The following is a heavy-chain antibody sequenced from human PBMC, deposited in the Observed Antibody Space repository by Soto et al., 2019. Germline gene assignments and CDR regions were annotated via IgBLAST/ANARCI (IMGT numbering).Heavy chain of an antibody. CDR3: ARPRYSGDDPDALEN. CDR2: IWYDGSHK. V-gene: IGHV3-33*01. J-gene: IGHJ3*02. CDR1: GFTFSSYR. Sequence: QVQLVESGGAVVQPGTSLRLSCTASGFTFSSYRMHWVRQAPGKGLEWVAIIWYDGSHKFYVDSVKGRFAVARDKSKNTVYLQMNSLTGEDTAVYYCARPRYSGDDPDALENWGRGTLVNISS. D-gene: IGHD5-12*01.